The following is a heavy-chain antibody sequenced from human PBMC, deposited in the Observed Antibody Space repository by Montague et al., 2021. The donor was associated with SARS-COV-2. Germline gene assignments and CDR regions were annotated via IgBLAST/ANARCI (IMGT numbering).Heavy chain of an antibody. V-gene: IGHV4-34*01. CDR1: GGSFTDFY. CDR2: SNDRGSS. J-gene: IGHJ3*01. Sequence: SETLSLTCAVYGGSFTDFYWTWIRQPPGKGLEWIGESNDRGSSNYNPSLKNRVTISVDKSKNQVSLKLTSVTAADTATYYCARGQVTVFAILIAFPVEGAIDVGGQGTTVTVS. D-gene: IGHD3-16*02. CDR3: ARGQVTVFAILIAFPVEGAIDV.